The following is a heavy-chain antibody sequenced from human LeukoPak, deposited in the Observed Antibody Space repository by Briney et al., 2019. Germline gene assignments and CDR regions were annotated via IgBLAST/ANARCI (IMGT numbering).Heavy chain of an antibody. J-gene: IGHJ4*02. CDR3: ARDFGWLSGFDY. D-gene: IGHD3-9*01. Sequence: PGGSLRLSCAVSGVTVSSNHMSWVRQAPGKGLEWVSAIYSGGGTYYADSVKGRFTLSRDISKNTLYLQMNSLRGEDMAIYYCARDFGWLSGFDYWGQGTLVTVSS. CDR2: IYSGGGT. V-gene: IGHV3-66*01. CDR1: GVTVSSNH.